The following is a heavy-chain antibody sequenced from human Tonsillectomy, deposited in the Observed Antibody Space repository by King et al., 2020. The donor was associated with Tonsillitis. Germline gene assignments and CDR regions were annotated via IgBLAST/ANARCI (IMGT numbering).Heavy chain of an antibody. Sequence: EQLVQSGGGVVQPGGSLRVSCAASGFSFIYYAMHWVRQAPGKGLEWVAYISSDSTNTCYADSVKGRLTISRDTSKNTVYLQMNSLRPQDTAVYYCVKDGFCSGGTCYAYHFDSWGQGALVTVHS. CDR1: GFSFIYYA. J-gene: IGHJ4*02. V-gene: IGHV3-30*18. CDR2: ISSDSTNT. CDR3: VKDGFCSGGTCYAYHFDS. D-gene: IGHD2-15*01.